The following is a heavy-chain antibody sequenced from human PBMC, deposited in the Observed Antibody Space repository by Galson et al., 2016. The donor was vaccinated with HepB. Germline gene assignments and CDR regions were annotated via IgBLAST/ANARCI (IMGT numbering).Heavy chain of an antibody. J-gene: IGHJ6*02. V-gene: IGHV1-69*13. CDR3: ARVMSTLYYYYGMDV. Sequence: SVKVSCKASGGTFTSYAISWVRQAPGQGVEWMGGIIPIFGTANYVQKFQGRVTITADESTGTASMQLSSLRSEDTAVYYCARVMSTLYYYYGMDVGGQGTTVTVSS. D-gene: IGHD2/OR15-2a*01. CDR1: GGTFTSYA. CDR2: IIPIFGTA.